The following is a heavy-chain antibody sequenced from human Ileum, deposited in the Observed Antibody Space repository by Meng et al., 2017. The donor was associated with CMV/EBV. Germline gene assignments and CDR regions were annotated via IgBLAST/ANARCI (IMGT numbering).Heavy chain of an antibody. D-gene: IGHD3-9*01. V-gene: IGHV3-74*01. CDR2: INSDGSST. J-gene: IGHJ4*02. CDR3: SRVFDWTTHDY. CDR1: GLTFSSSW. Sequence: GGSLRLSCAASGLTFSSSWMYWVCQAPGKGLVWVSRINSDGSSTSYADSVKGRFTISRDNAKNTLYLQMNSLRAEDTAVYYCSRVFDWTTHDYWGQGTLVTVSS.